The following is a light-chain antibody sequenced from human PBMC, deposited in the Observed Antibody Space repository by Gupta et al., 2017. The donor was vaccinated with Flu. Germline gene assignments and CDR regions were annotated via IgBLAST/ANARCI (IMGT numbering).Light chain of an antibody. Sequence: QYVLAQPPSASGTPGQRVPISCSGRTSNIGTNTVNWYQQVPRTSPKLLIYGSNQLPSGLPDRLAGSKSGTADSLAIRGLQSEDEADYYCAAWDDSLNGHYVVGTGTKVTVL. CDR1: TSNIGTNT. J-gene: IGLJ1*01. CDR2: GSN. V-gene: IGLV1-44*01. CDR3: AAWDDSLNGHYV.